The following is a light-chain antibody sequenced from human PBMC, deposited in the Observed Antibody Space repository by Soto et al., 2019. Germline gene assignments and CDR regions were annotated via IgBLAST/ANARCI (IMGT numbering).Light chain of an antibody. V-gene: IGKV1D-12*01. Sequence: DIQMTQSPSSVSASVGDRVTITCRASQAISTWLAWYQQKPGKAPKLLIYAASNLQTGVPSRFSGSGSGTDFTLTISSLRPEDFATYYCQQANSFPRTFGQGTKVEIK. CDR1: QAISTW. J-gene: IGKJ1*01. CDR3: QQANSFPRT. CDR2: AAS.